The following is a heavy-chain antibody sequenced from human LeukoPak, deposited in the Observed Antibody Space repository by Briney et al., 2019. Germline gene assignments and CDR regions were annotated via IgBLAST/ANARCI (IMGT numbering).Heavy chain of an antibody. V-gene: IGHV7-4-1*02. D-gene: IGHD2-8*01. CDR3: ARGALGLILDYGGY. Sequence: ASVKVSCKASGYTFTSYDINWVRQATGQGLEWMGWINTNTGNPTYAQAFTGRFVFSLDTSVSTVYLQISSLKAEDTAVYYCARGALGLILDYGGYWGQGTLVTVSS. J-gene: IGHJ4*02. CDR2: INTNTGNP. CDR1: GYTFTSYD.